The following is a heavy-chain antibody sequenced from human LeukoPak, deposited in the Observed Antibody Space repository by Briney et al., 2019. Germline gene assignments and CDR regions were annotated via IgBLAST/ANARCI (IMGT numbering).Heavy chain of an antibody. CDR1: GFTFRSYG. V-gene: IGHV3-23*01. Sequence: GGSLRLSCAASGFTFRSYGMTWVRQAPGRGLEWVSAISGSGDSTYYADSVKGRFTISRDNSRDTLYLQMNSLRAGDTAVYYCAKSFRSTSLDYWGQGTLVTVSS. CDR3: AKSFRSTSLDY. J-gene: IGHJ4*02. D-gene: IGHD2-2*01. CDR2: ISGSGDST.